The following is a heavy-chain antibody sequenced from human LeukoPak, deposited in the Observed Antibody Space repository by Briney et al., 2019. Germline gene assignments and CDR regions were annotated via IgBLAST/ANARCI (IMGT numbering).Heavy chain of an antibody. J-gene: IGHJ4*02. V-gene: IGHV4-59*01. CDR3: ASMGYCSGGSCYRFDY. Sequence: SETLSLTCTVSGGSISSYYWSWIRQPPGKGLEWIGYIYYSGSTNYNPSLKSRVTISVDTSKNQFSLKLSSVTAADTAVCYCASMGYCSGGSCYRFDYWGQGTLVTVSS. CDR2: IYYSGST. CDR1: GGSISSYY. D-gene: IGHD2-15*01.